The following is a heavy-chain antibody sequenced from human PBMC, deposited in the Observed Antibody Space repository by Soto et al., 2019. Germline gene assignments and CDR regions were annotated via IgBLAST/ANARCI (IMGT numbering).Heavy chain of an antibody. CDR2: TYYSGSP. V-gene: IGHV4-39*01. J-gene: IGHJ4*02. CDR1: GDSVSSSTYY. Sequence: SETLSLTCTVSGDSVSSSTYYWGWVRQPPGKGLEWIGNTYYSGSPYYNPSLKSRVTISVDTSKNQFSLKLSSVTAADTAVYYCARLDSSGYSNYFYYFDYWGQGTLVTVSS. D-gene: IGHD3-22*01. CDR3: ARLDSSGYSNYFYYFDY.